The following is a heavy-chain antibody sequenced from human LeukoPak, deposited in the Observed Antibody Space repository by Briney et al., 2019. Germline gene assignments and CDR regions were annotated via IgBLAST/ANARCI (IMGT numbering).Heavy chain of an antibody. CDR2: ISSSSSYI. CDR1: GFTFSSYS. V-gene: IGHV3-21*01. Sequence: GGSLRLSCAASGFTFSSYSMNWVRQAPGKGLEWVSSISSSSSYIYYADSVKGRFTISRDNAKNSLYLQMNRLSVEDTAVYYCTCTREGTGFQFDFWGQGTLVTVST. CDR3: TCTREGTGFQFDF. D-gene: IGHD3/OR15-3a*01. J-gene: IGHJ4*02.